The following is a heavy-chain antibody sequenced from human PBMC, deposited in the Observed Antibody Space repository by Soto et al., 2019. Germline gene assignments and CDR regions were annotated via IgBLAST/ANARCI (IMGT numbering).Heavy chain of an antibody. CDR3: ARDPSGGAAEGWFDP. V-gene: IGHV4-31*03. D-gene: IGHD6-13*01. J-gene: IGHJ5*02. Sequence: QVQLQESGPGLVKPSQTLSLTCTVSGGSISSGGFYWSWIRHHPGKGLEWIGYIYYSGSTYYNPSLESRVTISVDTSKNTLSLRLSSVTAADTAVYYCARDPSGGAAEGWFDPWGQGTLVTVSS. CDR2: IYYSGST. CDR1: GGSISSGGFY.